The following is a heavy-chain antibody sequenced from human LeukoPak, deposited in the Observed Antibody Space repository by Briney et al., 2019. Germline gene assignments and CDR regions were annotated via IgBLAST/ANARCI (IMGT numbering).Heavy chain of an antibody. CDR3: AKDFAVTTLGYFHY. Sequence: PGGSLRLSCAASGFTLSDHYIDWVRQAPGKGLEWVSSISGGGGSTYYADSVKGRFTISRDNSKNTMYLQMNSLRDEDTAIYYCAKDFAVTTLGYFHYWGQGTLVTVSS. CDR2: ISGGGGST. CDR1: GFTLSDHY. V-gene: IGHV3-23*01. D-gene: IGHD4-17*01. J-gene: IGHJ4*02.